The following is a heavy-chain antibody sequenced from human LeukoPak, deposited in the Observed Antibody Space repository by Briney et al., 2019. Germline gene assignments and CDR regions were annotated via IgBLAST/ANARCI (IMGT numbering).Heavy chain of an antibody. CDR2: IYPGDSDT. CDR1: GYNFTSYW. CDR3: ARLPPGYSSGWCDY. Sequence: GGSLQISGEGSGYNFTSYWIGWVRQLPGKGLEWMGIIYPGDSDTRYSPSFQGQVTISADKSISTAYLQWSSLKASDTAMYYCARLPPGYSSGWCDYWGQGTLVTVSS. J-gene: IGHJ4*02. D-gene: IGHD6-19*01. V-gene: IGHV5-51*01.